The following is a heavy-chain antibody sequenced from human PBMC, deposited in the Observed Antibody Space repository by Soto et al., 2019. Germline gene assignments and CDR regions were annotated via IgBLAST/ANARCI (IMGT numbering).Heavy chain of an antibody. Sequence: GGSLRLSCAASGFTFSSYAMHWVRQAPGKGLEWVAVISYDGSNKYYADSVKGRFTISRDNSKNTLYLQMNSLRAEDTAVYYCARDPRRWLLVSRRFDYWGQGTLVTVSS. CDR1: GFTFSSYA. D-gene: IGHD5-12*01. V-gene: IGHV3-30-3*01. J-gene: IGHJ4*02. CDR3: ARDPRRWLLVSRRFDY. CDR2: ISYDGSNK.